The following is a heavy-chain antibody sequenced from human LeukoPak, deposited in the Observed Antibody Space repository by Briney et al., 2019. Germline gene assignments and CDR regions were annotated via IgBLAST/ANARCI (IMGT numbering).Heavy chain of an antibody. CDR1: GGSISGHY. D-gene: IGHD3-22*01. CDR2: IYYSGSS. V-gene: IGHV4-59*11. J-gene: IGHJ5*02. CDR3: ARAYYYDSGGYYYVGWFDP. Sequence: SETLSLTCTVSGGSISGHYWSWIRQPPGKGLEWIGYIYYSGSSNYNPSLESRVTISVDTSKNQFSLKLSSVTAADTAVYYCARAYYYDSGGYYYVGWFDPWGQGTLVTVSS.